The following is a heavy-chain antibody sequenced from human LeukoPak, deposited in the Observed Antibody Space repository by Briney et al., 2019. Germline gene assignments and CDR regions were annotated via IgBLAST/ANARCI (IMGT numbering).Heavy chain of an antibody. CDR3: ARVHNDILTDDSLGDKFDY. V-gene: IGHV4-4*02. CDR2: IYHTGST. CDR1: GGSISISNW. D-gene: IGHD3-9*01. Sequence: SETLSLTCSASGGSISISNWYSWVRQPPGKGLEWIGEIYHTGSTNYNPSLKSRVTISVDKSKNQVSLKLSSVTAADTAVYYCARVHNDILTDDSLGDKFDYWGQGTLVTVSS. J-gene: IGHJ4*02.